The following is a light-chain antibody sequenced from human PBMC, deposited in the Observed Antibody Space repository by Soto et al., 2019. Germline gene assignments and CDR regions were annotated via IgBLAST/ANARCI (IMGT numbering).Light chain of an antibody. Sequence: QSALTQPASVSGSPGQSITISCTGTSSDIGSYNLVSWYQQHPGKAPKLMIYEASKRPSGISNRFSGSKSGNTASLTISGLQAEDEADYYCCSYAGSSTVVFGGGTQLTVL. CDR2: EAS. CDR3: CSYAGSSTVV. CDR1: SSDIGSYNL. J-gene: IGLJ3*02. V-gene: IGLV2-23*01.